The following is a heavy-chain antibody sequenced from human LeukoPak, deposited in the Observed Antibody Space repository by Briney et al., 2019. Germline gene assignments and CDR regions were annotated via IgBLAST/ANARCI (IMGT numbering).Heavy chain of an antibody. D-gene: IGHD1-26*01. J-gene: IGHJ4*02. CDR2: IYDSGST. Sequence: SETLSLTCAVSGGSISSSNWWSWVRQPPGKGLEWIGEIYDSGSTSCNPSLKSRVTISVDKSKNQFSLKVSSVTAAGTAMYYCARVIGNYCRGFDSWGQGILVTVSS. V-gene: IGHV4-4*02. CDR1: GGSISSSNW. CDR3: ARVIGNYCRGFDS.